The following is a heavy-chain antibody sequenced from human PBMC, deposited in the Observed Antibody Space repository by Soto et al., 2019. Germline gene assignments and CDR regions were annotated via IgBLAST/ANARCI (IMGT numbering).Heavy chain of an antibody. CDR3: ATGALTFGGVLNA. J-gene: IGHJ4*02. CDR2: IIPMFGIT. D-gene: IGHD3-16*01. CDR1: GATFSSST. Sequence: QVQLVQSGADVKKPGSSVKVSCKASGATFSSSTFTWVRQAPGQGLEWMGRIIPMFGITNSAQKFQGRLGSTADESTNTVFMDMSSLRSDDTAMYYCATGALTFGGVLNAWGQGTLVTVSS. V-gene: IGHV1-69*02.